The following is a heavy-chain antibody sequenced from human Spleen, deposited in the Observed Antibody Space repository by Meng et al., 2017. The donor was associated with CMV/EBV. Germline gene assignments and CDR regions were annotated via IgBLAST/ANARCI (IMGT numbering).Heavy chain of an antibody. Sequence: GGSLRLSCAASGFTFSSYEMNWVRQAPGKGLEWVSYISNSGSTIYYADSVKGRFTISRNNAKNSLYLQMNSLRAEDTAIHYCARVYSSSWGGAFDIWGQGTMVTVSS. CDR2: ISNSGSTI. CDR3: ARVYSSSWGGAFDI. V-gene: IGHV3-48*03. CDR1: GFTFSSYE. J-gene: IGHJ3*02. D-gene: IGHD6-13*01.